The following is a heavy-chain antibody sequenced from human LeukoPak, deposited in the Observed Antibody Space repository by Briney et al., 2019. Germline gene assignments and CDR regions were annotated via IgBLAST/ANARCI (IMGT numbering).Heavy chain of an antibody. J-gene: IGHJ5*02. Sequence: SETLSLTCAVYGGSFSGYYWSWIRQPPGKGLEWIGEINHSGSTNYNPSLTSRGTISVDTSKNQFSLPLTSVTAADTAVYYCARAYSSSWYFNWFDPWGQGTLVTVSS. D-gene: IGHD6-13*01. CDR1: GGSFSGYY. V-gene: IGHV4-34*01. CDR3: ARAYSSSWYFNWFDP. CDR2: INHSGST.